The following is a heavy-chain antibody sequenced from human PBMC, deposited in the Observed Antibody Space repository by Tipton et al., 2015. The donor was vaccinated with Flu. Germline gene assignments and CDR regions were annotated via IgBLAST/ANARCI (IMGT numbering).Heavy chain of an antibody. CDR3: ARDYGDLNWFDP. CDR2: VYTSGST. V-gene: IGHV4-61*02. Sequence: TLSLTCTVSGGSISSSSYYWSWIRQPAGKGLEWIGRVYTSGSTNYNPSLKSRVTISIDTSKNQFSLKLSSVTAADTAMYYCARDYGDLNWFDPWGQGTLVTVFS. D-gene: IGHD4-17*01. J-gene: IGHJ5*02. CDR1: GGSISSSSYY.